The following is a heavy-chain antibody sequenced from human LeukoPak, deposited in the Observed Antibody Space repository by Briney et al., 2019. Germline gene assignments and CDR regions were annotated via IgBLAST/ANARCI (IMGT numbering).Heavy chain of an antibody. CDR3: AKDLDSSGYYYRWGY. V-gene: IGHV3-23*01. CDR2: ISGSGGST. J-gene: IGHJ4*02. CDR1: GFTFSSYA. D-gene: IGHD3-22*01. Sequence: GGSLRLSCAASGFTFSSYAMSWVRQAPGKGLEWVSAISGSGGSTYYADSVKGRFTISRDNSKNTLYLQMNSLRAEDTAVYYCAKDLDSSGYYYRWGYWGQGTLVTVSS.